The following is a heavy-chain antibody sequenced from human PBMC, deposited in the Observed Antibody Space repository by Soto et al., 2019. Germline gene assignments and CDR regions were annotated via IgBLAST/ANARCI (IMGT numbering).Heavy chain of an antibody. CDR1: GDSISTGGQY. J-gene: IGHJ4*02. Sequence: QVQLRESGPGLVKPSQTLSLTCVVSGDSISTGGQYWNWIRQFPGKGLEWIGDIYYTGSTHYNPSLQYRLTITVDTSRNRFSLKLYSVTVADTAVYYCARRPRHYFDYWGQGALVTVSP. D-gene: IGHD3-10*01. V-gene: IGHV4-31*11. CDR3: ARRPRHYFDY. CDR2: IYYTGST.